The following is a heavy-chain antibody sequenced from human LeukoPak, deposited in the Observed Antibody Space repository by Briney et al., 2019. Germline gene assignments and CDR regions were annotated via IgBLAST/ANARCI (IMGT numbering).Heavy chain of an antibody. CDR1: GGSISSSSLY. D-gene: IGHD3-16*01. J-gene: IGHJ4*02. Sequence: SETLSLTCTVSGGSISSSSLYWAWIRQPPGKGLEWIGNIHYSGTTSYNPSLKSRVTISVDTSKNQFSLKLSSVTAADTAVYYCARLKGEASVTERFDYWGQGTLVTVSS. V-gene: IGHV4-39*07. CDR2: IHYSGTT. CDR3: ARLKGEASVTERFDY.